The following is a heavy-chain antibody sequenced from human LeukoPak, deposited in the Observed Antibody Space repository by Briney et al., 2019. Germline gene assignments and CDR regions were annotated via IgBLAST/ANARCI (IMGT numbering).Heavy chain of an antibody. D-gene: IGHD3-9*01. V-gene: IGHV1-24*01. CDR3: AREGFYDILTGYDY. CDR1: GYTLTELS. CDR2: FDPEDGET. J-gene: IGHJ4*02. Sequence: ASVKVSCKVSGYTLTELSMHWVRQAPGKGLEWMGGFDPEDGETIYAQKFQGRVTMTEDTSTDTAYMELSSLRSDDTAVYYCAREGFYDILTGYDYWGQGTLVTVSS.